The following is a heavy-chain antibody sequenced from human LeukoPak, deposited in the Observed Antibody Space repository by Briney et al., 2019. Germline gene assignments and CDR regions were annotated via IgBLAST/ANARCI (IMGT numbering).Heavy chain of an antibody. CDR3: ARGPYGDYYFDY. J-gene: IGHJ4*02. V-gene: IGHV4-59*01. D-gene: IGHD4-17*01. CDR1: GGSISSYY. Sequence: PSETLSLTCTVSGGSISSYYWSWIRQPPGKGLEWIGYISYSGSTKYNPSLKSRVTISVDTSKNQLSLKLSSVTAADTAVYYCARGPYGDYYFDYWGQGTLVTVPS. CDR2: ISYSGST.